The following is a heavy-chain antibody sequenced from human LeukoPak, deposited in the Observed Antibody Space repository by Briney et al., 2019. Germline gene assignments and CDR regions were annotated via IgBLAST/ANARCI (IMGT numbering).Heavy chain of an antibody. J-gene: IGHJ4*02. CDR3: AAGIAAAGSFDY. Sequence: SETLSLTCTVSGGSISSSSYYWGWIRQPPGTGLEWIGSIYYSGSTYYNPSLKSRVTISVDTSKNQFSLKLGSVTAAHTAVYYCAAGIAAAGSFDYWGQGTLVTVSS. CDR2: IYYSGST. V-gene: IGHV4-39*01. D-gene: IGHD6-13*01. CDR1: GGSISSSSYY.